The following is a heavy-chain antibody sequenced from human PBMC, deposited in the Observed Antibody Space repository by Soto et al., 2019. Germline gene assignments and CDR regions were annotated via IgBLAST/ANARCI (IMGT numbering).Heavy chain of an antibody. CDR2: IVVGSGNT. D-gene: IGHD5-18*01. V-gene: IGHV1-58*01. J-gene: IGHJ6*02. CDR3: AAQRDTAMEANYYYYGMDV. CDR1: GFTFTSSA. Sequence: ASVKVSCKASGFTFTSSAVQWVRQARGQRLEWIGWIVVGSGNTNYVQKFQERVTITRDMSTSTAYMELSSLRSEDTAVYYCAAQRDTAMEANYYYYGMDVWGQGTTVTVSS.